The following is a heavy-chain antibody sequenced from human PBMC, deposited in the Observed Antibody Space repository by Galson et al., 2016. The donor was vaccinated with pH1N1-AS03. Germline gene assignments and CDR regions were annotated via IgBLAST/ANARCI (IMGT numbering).Heavy chain of an antibody. D-gene: IGHD4-17*01. CDR2: TYYRSRWYN. CDR3: VRDFYGDVVGY. Sequence: CAISGDSVSSDSAAWHWIRQSPSRGLEWLGRTYYRSRWYNDYAPSLSSRVSFTADTSKNQFSLHLTSVTPEDSATYYCVRDFYGDVVGYWGQGTLVTVSS. V-gene: IGHV6-1*01. CDR1: GDSVSSDSAA. J-gene: IGHJ4*02.